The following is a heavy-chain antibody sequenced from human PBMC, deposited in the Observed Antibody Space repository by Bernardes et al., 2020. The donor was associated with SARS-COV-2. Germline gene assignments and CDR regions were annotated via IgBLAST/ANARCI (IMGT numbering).Heavy chain of an antibody. Sequence: SETLYLTCTVSGGSISSSSYYWGWIRQPPGKGLKWIGSIYYTGSTYYNPSLKSRVTISLDTSKNQFSLKLNSVTAADTAVYYCARAVTISYYGLDVWGQGTTVTVSS. V-gene: IGHV4-39*01. J-gene: IGHJ6*02. CDR3: ARAVTISYYGLDV. CDR2: IYYTGST. D-gene: IGHD3-3*01. CDR1: GGSISSSSYY.